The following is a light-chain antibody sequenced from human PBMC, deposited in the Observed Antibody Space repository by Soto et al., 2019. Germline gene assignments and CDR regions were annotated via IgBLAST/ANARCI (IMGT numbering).Light chain of an antibody. V-gene: IGLV2-14*01. J-gene: IGLJ1*01. CDR1: SSDVGGYDY. Sequence: QSELTQPASLSVSPGQSIAISCTGTSSDVGGYDYVSWYQQHPDKAPKLMIYEVTKRPSWVSNRFSGSKSGNTASLTISGLQPEDEADYYCSSHTSGSTRVFGSGTKVTVL. CDR3: SSHTSGSTRV. CDR2: EVT.